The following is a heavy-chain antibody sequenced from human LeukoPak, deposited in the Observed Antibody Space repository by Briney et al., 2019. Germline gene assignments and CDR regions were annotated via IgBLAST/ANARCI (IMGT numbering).Heavy chain of an antibody. D-gene: IGHD3-10*01. CDR2: IYNSGSST. CDR3: VRDRELTY. Sequence: SETLSLTCAVSGGSISSNNWWGWVRQPPGKGLEWIGYIYNSGSSTIYNPSLKSRVTISVDTSKNQFSLRLSSVTAADTAVYFCVRDRELTYWGQGTLVTVSS. V-gene: IGHV4-4*02. CDR1: GGSISSNNW. J-gene: IGHJ4*02.